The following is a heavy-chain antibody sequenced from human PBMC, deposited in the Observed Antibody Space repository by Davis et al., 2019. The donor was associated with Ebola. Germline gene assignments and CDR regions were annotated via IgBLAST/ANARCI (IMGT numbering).Heavy chain of an antibody. Sequence: MPSETLSLTCTVSGTSISSYYWSWIRQPPGKGLEWIGYIHYSGSTNYNPSLKSRVTISVDTSKNQFSLRLSSVTAADTAVYYCARRFLDDILKWGQGTLVTVSS. CDR1: GTSISSYY. D-gene: IGHD3-9*01. J-gene: IGHJ4*02. CDR3: ARRFLDDILK. V-gene: IGHV4-59*08. CDR2: IHYSGST.